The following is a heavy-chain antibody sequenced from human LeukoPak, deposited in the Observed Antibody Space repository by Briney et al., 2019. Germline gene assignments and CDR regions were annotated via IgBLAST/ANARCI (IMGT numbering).Heavy chain of an antibody. V-gene: IGHV3-33*01. CDR1: GFPFSTYG. D-gene: IGHD1-26*01. CDR3: ARAVGPFDY. Sequence: GRSLRLSCVASGFPFSTYGMHWVRQAPGRGLEWVAVIWYDGSNKYYADSMKGRFTISRDNSKNTLYLQMNSLRAEDTAVYYCARAVGPFDYWGQGTLVTVSS. J-gene: IGHJ4*02. CDR2: IWYDGSNK.